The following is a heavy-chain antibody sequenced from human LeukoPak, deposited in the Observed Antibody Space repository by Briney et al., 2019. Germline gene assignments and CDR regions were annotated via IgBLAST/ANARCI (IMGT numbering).Heavy chain of an antibody. J-gene: IGHJ4*02. CDR3: ARGLGYSSSWWN. CDR1: GGSFSGYY. CDR2: INHSGST. V-gene: IGHV4-34*01. D-gene: IGHD6-13*01. Sequence: PSETLSLTCAVYGGSFSGYYWSWIRQPPGKGLEWIGEINHSGSTNYNPSLKSRVTISVDTSKNQFSLKLSSVTAADTAVYYCARGLGYSSSWWNWGQGTLVTVSS.